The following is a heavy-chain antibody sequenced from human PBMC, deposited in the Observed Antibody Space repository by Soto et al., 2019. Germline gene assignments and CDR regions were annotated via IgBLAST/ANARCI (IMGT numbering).Heavy chain of an antibody. CDR1: GFTVSSNY. CDR2: IYSGGST. V-gene: IGHV3-53*04. D-gene: IGHD3-16*02. CDR3: ATSDQLSFVWGSYRF. J-gene: IGHJ4*02. Sequence: GGSLRLSCAASGFTVSSNYMSWVRQAPGKGLEWVSVIYSGGSTYYADSVKGRFTISRHNSKNTLYLQMNSLRAEDTAVYYCATSDQLSFVWGSYRFWGQGTLVTVSS.